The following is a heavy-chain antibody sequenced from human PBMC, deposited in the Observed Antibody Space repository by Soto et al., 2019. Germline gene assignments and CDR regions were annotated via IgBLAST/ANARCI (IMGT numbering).Heavy chain of an antibody. D-gene: IGHD3-3*01. CDR1: GFTFDDYA. J-gene: IGHJ4*01. Sequence: EVQLVESGGGLVQPGRSLRLSCAASGFTFDDYAMHWVRQAPGKGLEWVSGISWNSGSIGYADSVQARFTISRDTAKFSLFLLINSLLSLHTALYYCAIFSFFHFLLFSSFDYCGHVTLVTGSS. V-gene: IGHV3-9*01. CDR3: AIFSFFHFLLFSSFDY. CDR2: ISWNSGSI.